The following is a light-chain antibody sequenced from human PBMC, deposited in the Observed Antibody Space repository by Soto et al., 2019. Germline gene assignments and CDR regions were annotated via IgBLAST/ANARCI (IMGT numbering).Light chain of an antibody. J-gene: IGKJ4*01. CDR1: QTISSW. CDR2: DAP. V-gene: IGKV1-5*01. Sequence: GDRVTITCRASQTISSWLAWYQQKPGKAPNLLINDAPSLESGVPSRFSGSGSGTEFTLTISSLQPDDSATYYCQQYHSYPLTFGGGTKVEIK. CDR3: QQYHSYPLT.